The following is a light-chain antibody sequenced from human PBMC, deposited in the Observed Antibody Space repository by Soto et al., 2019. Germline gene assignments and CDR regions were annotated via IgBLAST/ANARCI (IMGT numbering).Light chain of an antibody. Sequence: DIQMTQSPSTLSASVGDRDTITCRASESIRTWLAWYQHKPGKAPKFLIYDASTLESGVPSRFSGSGSGTEFTLTISSMQPDDFATYYCQQYNNYPRTFGQGTKVEIK. V-gene: IGKV1-5*01. CDR1: ESIRTW. CDR3: QQYNNYPRT. CDR2: DAS. J-gene: IGKJ1*01.